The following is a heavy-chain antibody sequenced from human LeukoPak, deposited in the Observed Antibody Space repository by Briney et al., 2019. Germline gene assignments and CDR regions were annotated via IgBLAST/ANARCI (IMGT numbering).Heavy chain of an antibody. J-gene: IGHJ4*02. D-gene: IGHD6-13*01. V-gene: IGHV5-51*01. CDR1: GYRFTSYW. CDR3: ARGAAADKYYFDY. CDR2: IYPGDSDT. Sequence: GESLKISCKGSGYRFTSYWIGWVRQMPGKGLEWMGIIYPGDSDTRYSPSFQGQVTISADKSISTAYLQWSSLKASDTAMYYCARGAAADKYYFDYWGQGTLVTVSS.